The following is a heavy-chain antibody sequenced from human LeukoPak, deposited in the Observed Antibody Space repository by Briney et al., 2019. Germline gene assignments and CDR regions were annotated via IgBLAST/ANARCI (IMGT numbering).Heavy chain of an antibody. D-gene: IGHD6-13*01. V-gene: IGHV3-30-3*01. CDR3: AREPSSPVYFYY. Sequence: GGSLRLSCAASGCTFSSYAMHWVRQAPGKGLDWVAVISYDGSNKYYADSVKGRFTISRDNSKNTLYLQMNSLRAEDTAVYYCAREPSSPVYFYYWGQGTLVTVSS. J-gene: IGHJ4*02. CDR1: GCTFSSYA. CDR2: ISYDGSNK.